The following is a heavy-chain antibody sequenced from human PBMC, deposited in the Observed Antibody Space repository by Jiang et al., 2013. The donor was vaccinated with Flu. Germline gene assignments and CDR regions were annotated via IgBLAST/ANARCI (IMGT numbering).Heavy chain of an antibody. Sequence: GSGLVKPSQTLSLTCTVSGGSISSGSYYWSWIRQPAGKGLEWIGRIYTSGSTNYNPSLKSRVTISVDTSKNQFSLKLSSVTAADTAVYYCARAKYCSGGSCYCYSSGCPGWFDPVGPREPWSPSPQ. CDR2: IYTSGST. CDR1: GGSISSGSYY. CDR3: ARAKYCSGGSCYCYSSGCPGWFDP. D-gene: IGHD2-15*01. J-gene: IGHJ5*02. V-gene: IGHV4-61*02.